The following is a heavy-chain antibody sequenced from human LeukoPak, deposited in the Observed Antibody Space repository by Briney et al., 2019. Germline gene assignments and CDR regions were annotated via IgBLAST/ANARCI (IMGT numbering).Heavy chain of an antibody. Sequence: GGSLRLSCAASGFTFSSYSMNWVRQAPGKGLEWVSYISSSSTIYYADSVKGRFTISRDNAKNSLYLQMNSLRAEDTAVYYCATLINIGLRSMGCWGQGTLVTVSS. CDR1: GFTFSSYS. D-gene: IGHD5-12*01. CDR3: ATLINIGLRSMGC. CDR2: ISSSSTI. J-gene: IGHJ4*02. V-gene: IGHV3-48*01.